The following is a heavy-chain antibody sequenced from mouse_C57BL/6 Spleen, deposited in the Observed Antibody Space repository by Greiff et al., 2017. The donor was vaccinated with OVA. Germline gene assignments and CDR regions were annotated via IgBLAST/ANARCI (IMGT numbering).Heavy chain of an antibody. D-gene: IGHD2-4*01. V-gene: IGHV1-39*01. Sequence: EVKLQESGPELVKPGASVKISCKASGYSFTDYNMNWVKQSNGKSLEWIGVINPNYGTTSYNQKFKGKATLTVDQSSSTAYMQLNSLTSEDSAVYYCARSDDYDGGDAMDYWGQGTSVTVSS. J-gene: IGHJ4*01. CDR3: ARSDDYDGGDAMDY. CDR1: GYSFTDYN. CDR2: INPNYGTT.